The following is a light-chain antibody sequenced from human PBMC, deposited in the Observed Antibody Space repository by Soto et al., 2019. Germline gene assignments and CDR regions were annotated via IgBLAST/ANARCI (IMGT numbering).Light chain of an antibody. V-gene: IGKV1-5*03. Sequence: DIQMTQSPSTLSASVGDRVTITCRASQNIRSWLAWYQQKPGKAPRLLIYKASSLESGVPSRFSGSGSGTEFTLTISSLQPDDSAAYYCQQYDSSSTFGGWTKVEIK. CDR2: KAS. J-gene: IGKJ4*02. CDR1: QNIRSW. CDR3: QQYDSSST.